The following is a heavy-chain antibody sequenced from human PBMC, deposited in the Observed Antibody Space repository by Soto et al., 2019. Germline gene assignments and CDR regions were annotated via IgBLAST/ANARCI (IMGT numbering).Heavy chain of an antibody. J-gene: IGHJ4*02. CDR2: INAGNGNT. CDR1: GYTFTSYA. Sequence: ASVKVSCKASGYTFTSYAMHWGRQARGQRLEWMGWINAGNGNTKYSQKFQGRVTITRDTSASTAYMELSSLRSEDTAVYYGARDRCPPGSCDHPYRDYWGLGTLVTGSS. D-gene: IGHD2-15*01. CDR3: ARDRCPPGSCDHPYRDY. V-gene: IGHV1-3*01.